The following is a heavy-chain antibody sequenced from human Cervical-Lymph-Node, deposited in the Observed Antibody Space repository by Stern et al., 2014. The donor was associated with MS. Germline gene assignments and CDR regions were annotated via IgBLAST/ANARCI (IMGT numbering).Heavy chain of an antibody. Sequence: EVQLEESGGGLVQPGGSLRLSCAASGFIFSNSWMSWVRQAPGKGLEWVPNTKYDGSEKNYVDSVKGRFTISRDNAKNTLYLQMNSLRAEDTAMYYCAREGYCDYWGQGTLVTVSS. D-gene: IGHD2-15*01. CDR2: TKYDGSEK. CDR3: AREGYCDY. V-gene: IGHV3-7*01. J-gene: IGHJ4*02. CDR1: GFIFSNSW.